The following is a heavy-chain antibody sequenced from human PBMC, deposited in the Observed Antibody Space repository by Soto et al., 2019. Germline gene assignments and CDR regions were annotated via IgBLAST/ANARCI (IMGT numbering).Heavy chain of an antibody. V-gene: IGHV3-53*04. J-gene: IGHJ3*02. Sequence: EVQLVESGGGLVQPGGSLRLSCAASGFTVSSNYMSWVRQAPGKGLEWVSVIYSGGSTYYADSVKGRFTISRHNSKNTLYLQMNSLRAEDTAVYYCARDLRVVVPAARGGAFDICGQGTMVTVSS. D-gene: IGHD2-2*01. CDR3: ARDLRVVVPAARGGAFDI. CDR2: IYSGGST. CDR1: GFTVSSNY.